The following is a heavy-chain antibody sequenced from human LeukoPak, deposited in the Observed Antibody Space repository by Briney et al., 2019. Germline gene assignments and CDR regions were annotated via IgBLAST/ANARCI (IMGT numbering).Heavy chain of an antibody. Sequence: PGGSLRLSCAASGFTFSSYWMHWVRQAPGKGLVWVSRINTDGSSTSYADSVKGRFTISRDNAKNTLYLQMNSLRAEDTAVYYCARDKADYYDSSGYYYNYYYMDVWGKGTTVTVSS. V-gene: IGHV3-74*01. CDR2: INTDGSST. J-gene: IGHJ6*03. CDR1: GFTFSSYW. D-gene: IGHD3-22*01. CDR3: ARDKADYYDSSGYYYNYYYMDV.